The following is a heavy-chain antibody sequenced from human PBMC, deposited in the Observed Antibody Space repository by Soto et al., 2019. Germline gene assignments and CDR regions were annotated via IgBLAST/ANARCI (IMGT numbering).Heavy chain of an antibody. CDR2: VSASNGKT. D-gene: IGHD2-2*01. J-gene: IGHJ5*02. CDR1: GYIFTTYS. CDR3: AREAFGVYASWFDH. Sequence: ASVKVSCKASGYIFTTYSITWVRQAPGQGLEWMGWVSASNGKTNYAQKFEDRVTMTTDTSTTTAYMELRNLRSDDTAVYYCAREAFGVYASWFDHWGQGTLVT. V-gene: IGHV1-18*04.